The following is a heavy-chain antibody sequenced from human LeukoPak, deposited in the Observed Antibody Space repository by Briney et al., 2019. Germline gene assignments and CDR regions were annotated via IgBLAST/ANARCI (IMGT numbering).Heavy chain of an antibody. Sequence: ASVKVSCKASGYILNNYGISWVRQAPGQGLEWMGWISAYNGNTHYAQNFQGRVTMTTDTSTSTAPMELRSLRSDDTAVYYCARDSSSWYYYYYGMDVWGQGTTVTVSS. CDR3: ARDSSSWYYYYYGMDV. V-gene: IGHV1-18*01. CDR2: ISAYNGNT. CDR1: GYILNNYG. J-gene: IGHJ6*02. D-gene: IGHD2-2*01.